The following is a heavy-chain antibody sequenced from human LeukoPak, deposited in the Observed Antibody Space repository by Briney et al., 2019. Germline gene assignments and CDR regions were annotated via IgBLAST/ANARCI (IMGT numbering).Heavy chain of an antibody. CDR1: GYSISSGYY. J-gene: IGHJ4*02. CDR3: ARTGDVVTAIGGY. CDR2: IYHSGST. V-gene: IGHV4-38-2*02. D-gene: IGHD2-21*02. Sequence: PWETLSLTCTVSGYSISSGYYWGWIRQPPGKGLEWIGNIYHSGSTYYNPSLKSRVTISVDTSKNQFSLKLSSVTAAGTAMYYCARTGDVVTAIGGYWGQGTLVTVSS.